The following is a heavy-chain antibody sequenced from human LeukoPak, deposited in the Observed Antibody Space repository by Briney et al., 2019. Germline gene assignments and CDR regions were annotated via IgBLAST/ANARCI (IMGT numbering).Heavy chain of an antibody. J-gene: IGHJ4*02. CDR3: AGLGVMVLVYQFEY. CDR2: ISYSGST. V-gene: IGHV4-39*07. CDR1: GGSITSSKYF. D-gene: IGHD3-10*01. Sequence: PSETLSLPCAVSGGSITSSKYFWGWVRQPPGKELELIGIISYSGSTDYNPSLKSRVAISTDTSKNQFSLKLTSVTAADTAVYYCAGLGVMVLVYQFEYWGRGTPVTVSS.